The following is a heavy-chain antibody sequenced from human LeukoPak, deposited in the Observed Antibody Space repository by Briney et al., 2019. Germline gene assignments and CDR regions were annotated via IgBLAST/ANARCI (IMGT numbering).Heavy chain of an antibody. D-gene: IGHD3-22*01. V-gene: IGHV1-18*01. CDR3: ARGPHERSGYPDD. Sequence: ASVKVSCKPYGYTFNTCGITWVRPAPGQGLGWMGWISPYNGNPNYAQKFQGRVTMTTDTSTSTAYMELRSLRSDDTAVYYCARGPHERSGYPDDWGQGTLVTVSS. CDR2: ISPYNGNP. J-gene: IGHJ4*02. CDR1: GYTFNTCG.